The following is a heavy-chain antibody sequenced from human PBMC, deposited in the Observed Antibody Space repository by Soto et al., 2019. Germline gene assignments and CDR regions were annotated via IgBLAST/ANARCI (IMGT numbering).Heavy chain of an antibody. Sequence: QVQLVESGGGVVQPGRSLRLSCAASGFTFSSYGMHWVRQAPGKGLEWVAGISYDGSNKYYADSVKGRFTISRDNSKNTLYLQMNSLRAEDTAVYYCAKGGKYSSGWYYDYWGQGTLVTVSS. CDR3: AKGGKYSSGWYYDY. V-gene: IGHV3-30*18. J-gene: IGHJ4*02. D-gene: IGHD6-19*01. CDR1: GFTFSSYG. CDR2: ISYDGSNK.